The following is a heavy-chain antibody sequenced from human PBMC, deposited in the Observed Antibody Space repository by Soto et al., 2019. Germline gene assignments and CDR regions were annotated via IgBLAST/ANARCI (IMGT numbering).Heavy chain of an antibody. V-gene: IGHV1-18*04. J-gene: IGHJ4*02. CDR1: GYTFTSYG. Sequence: AASVKVSCKASGYTFTSYGISWVRQAPGQGLEWMGWISAYNGNTNYAQKLQGRVTMTTDTSTSTAYMELRSLRSDDTAVYYCARDSSYYDSSGYYLPYWGQGTLVTVSS. CDR3: ARDSSYYDSSGYYLPY. CDR2: ISAYNGNT. D-gene: IGHD3-22*01.